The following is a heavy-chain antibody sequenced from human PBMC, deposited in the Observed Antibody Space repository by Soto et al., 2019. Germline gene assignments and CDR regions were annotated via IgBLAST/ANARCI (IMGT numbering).Heavy chain of an antibody. D-gene: IGHD4-17*01. V-gene: IGHV1-69*01. J-gene: IGHJ4*03. CDR2: IIPIFGTA. CDR1: GGTFSSYA. CDR3: ARSAGSKGYDYGDDVGLGGYFAY. Sequence: QVQLVQSGAEVKKPGSSVKVSCKASGGTFSSYAISWVRQAPGQGLEWMGGIIPIFGTANYAQKFQGRVTITADESTSTAYMELSSLRSQDTALYYCARSAGSKGYDYGDDVGLGGYFAYWGQGTVVTVSS.